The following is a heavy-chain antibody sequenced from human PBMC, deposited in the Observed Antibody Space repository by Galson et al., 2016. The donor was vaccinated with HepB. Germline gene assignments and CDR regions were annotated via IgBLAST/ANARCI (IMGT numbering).Heavy chain of an antibody. CDR2: INAGNGFT. D-gene: IGHD2-15*01. CDR3: VRECSGDNCYRWALDY. V-gene: IGHV1-3*01. J-gene: IGHJ4*02. CDR1: GYTFTNYA. Sequence: SVKVSCKASGYTFTNYAIHWVRQAPGQRLEWMGWINAGNGFTKYSQQFQDRVSITSDTSATTAYMELNSLTSEDTAVYYCVRECSGDNCYRWALDYWGQGTLVTVTS.